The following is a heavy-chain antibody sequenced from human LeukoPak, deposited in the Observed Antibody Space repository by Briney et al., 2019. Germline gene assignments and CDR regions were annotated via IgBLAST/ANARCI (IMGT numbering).Heavy chain of an antibody. Sequence: PGGSLRLSCAASGFTFSSYGMHWVRQAPGKGLEWVAVIWYDGSNKYYADSVKGRFTISRDNSKNTLYLQMNSLRAEDTAVYYCARDALSGGFLEWFFDYWGQGTLVTVSS. CDR1: GFTFSSYG. CDR3: ARDALSGGFLEWFFDY. J-gene: IGHJ4*02. CDR2: IWYDGSNK. D-gene: IGHD3-3*01. V-gene: IGHV3-33*01.